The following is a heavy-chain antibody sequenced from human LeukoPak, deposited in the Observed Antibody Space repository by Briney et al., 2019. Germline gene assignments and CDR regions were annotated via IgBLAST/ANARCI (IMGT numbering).Heavy chain of an antibody. CDR1: GGSISSSRYY. CDR2: IYYSGST. J-gene: IGHJ6*03. CDR3: ARSRRGYYYYYMDV. Sequence: SQTLSLTCTVSGGSISSSRYYWGWIRQPPGKGLEWIGSIYYSGSTYYNPSLKSRVTISVDTSKNQFSLKLGSVTAADTAVYYCARSRRGYYYYYMDVWGKGTTVTVSS. V-gene: IGHV4-39*07. D-gene: IGHD2-2*01.